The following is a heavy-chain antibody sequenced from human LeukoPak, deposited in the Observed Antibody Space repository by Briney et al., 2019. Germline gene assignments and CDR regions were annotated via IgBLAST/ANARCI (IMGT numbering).Heavy chain of an antibody. Sequence: GGSLRLSCAASGFTFSSYWMNWARQAPGKGLEWVSAISGSGGSTYYADSVKGRFTISRDNSKNTLYLQMNSLRAEDTAVYYCAKERYYYDSSGSTGWGQGTLVTVSS. CDR1: GFTFSSYW. V-gene: IGHV3-23*01. J-gene: IGHJ4*02. CDR3: AKERYYYDSSGSTG. CDR2: ISGSGGST. D-gene: IGHD3-22*01.